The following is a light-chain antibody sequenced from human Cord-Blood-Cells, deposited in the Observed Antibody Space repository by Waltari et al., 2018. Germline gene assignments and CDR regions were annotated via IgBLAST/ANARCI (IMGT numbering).Light chain of an antibody. J-gene: IGLJ3*02. V-gene: IGLV3-22*01. CDR3: LSGDEDNPV. CDR1: ILRENY. CDR2: EDS. Sequence: SYELTQLPSVSASPGQTARPPCPGDILRENYPYWYQQKPGQAPELVIYEDSERHPGIPERFSGSTSGNTTTLTISRVLTEDEADYYCLSGDEDNPVFGGGTKLTVL.